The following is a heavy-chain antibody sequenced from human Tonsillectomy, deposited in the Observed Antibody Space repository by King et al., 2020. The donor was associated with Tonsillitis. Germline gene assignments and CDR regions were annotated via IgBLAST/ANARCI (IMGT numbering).Heavy chain of an antibody. CDR3: TSPHRAGYSSSPYY. J-gene: IGHJ4*02. Sequence: VQLVESGGGLVQPGRSLRLSCTASGFTFGDYAMSWFRQAPGKGLEWVGFIRSKAYGGTTEYAASVKGRFTISRDDSKSTSYLQMNSLKPEDTAVFYCTSPHRAGYSSSPYYWGQGTLVTVSS. CDR1: GFTFGDYA. CDR2: IRSKAYGGTT. V-gene: IGHV3-49*03. D-gene: IGHD6-13*01.